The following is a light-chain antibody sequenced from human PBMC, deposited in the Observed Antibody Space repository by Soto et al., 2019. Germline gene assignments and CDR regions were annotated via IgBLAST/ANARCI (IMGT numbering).Light chain of an antibody. J-gene: IGKJ4*01. CDR2: GAS. V-gene: IGKV3-15*01. CDR3: QQYHTWPIT. Sequence: EIVMTQSPATLSVSPGERATLSCRASQNVRSNLAWYQQKPGQAPRLLIYGASTGATGIPARFSGSGSGTELTLTISSLQSEDCAIYYCQQYHTWPITFGGGNKVDIK. CDR1: QNVRSN.